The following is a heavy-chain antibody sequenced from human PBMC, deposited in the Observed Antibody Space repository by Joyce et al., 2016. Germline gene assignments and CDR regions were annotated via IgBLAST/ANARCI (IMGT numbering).Heavy chain of an antibody. Sequence: QVQLVQSGAEVKTPGASVMVSCKASGYTFRNYGINWVRQAPGQGLEWMGWITAYKGKTNYAQKFRGRLTMTTDTSTNTAYMKLRSLRSDDTAMYFCAREGCSGGSCQWGYYYYGMNVWGQGTTVTVSS. CDR1: GYTFRNYG. CDR3: AREGCSGGSCQWGYYYYGMNV. CDR2: ITAYKGKT. D-gene: IGHD2-15*01. V-gene: IGHV1-18*04. J-gene: IGHJ6*02.